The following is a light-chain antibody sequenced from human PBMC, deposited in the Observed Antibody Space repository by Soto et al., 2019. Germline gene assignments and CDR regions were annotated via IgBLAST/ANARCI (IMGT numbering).Light chain of an antibody. V-gene: IGKV3-11*01. CDR2: DTS. CDR1: QSVSSS. Sequence: ESVLTQSPATLSLSPGERATLSCRASQSVSSSLAWYQQKPGQSPRLLIYDTSNRATGIPARFSGSGSGTDFTLTISSLEPEDFAVYYCQQRTNWRITFGQGTRLEIK. CDR3: QQRTNWRIT. J-gene: IGKJ5*01.